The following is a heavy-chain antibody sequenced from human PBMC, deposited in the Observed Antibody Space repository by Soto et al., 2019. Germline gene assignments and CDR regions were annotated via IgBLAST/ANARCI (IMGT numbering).Heavy chain of an antibody. CDR1: GFTFSSYG. D-gene: IGHD7-27*01. V-gene: IGHV3-30*18. CDR2: ISYDGSNK. J-gene: IGHJ6*02. Sequence: QVQLVESGGGVVQPGRSLRLSCAASGFTFSSYGMHWVRQAPGKGLEWVAVISYDGSNKYYADSVKGRFTISRDNPKNTLELQMNSPRAEDTAVYYCAKDLLGPGRAYGMDVWGQGTTVTVSS. CDR3: AKDLLGPGRAYGMDV.